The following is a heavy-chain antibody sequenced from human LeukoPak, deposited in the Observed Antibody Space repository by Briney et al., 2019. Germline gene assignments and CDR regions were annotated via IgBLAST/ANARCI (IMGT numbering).Heavy chain of an antibody. CDR2: INPDGSTT. J-gene: IGHJ6*04. Sequence: QSGGSLRLSCAASGFTFSNYWMHWVRQDPGRGLVWVSFINPDGSTTNYADSVKGRFTISRDNAKNALYLQMNSLRAEDTAVYYCAELGITMIGGVWGKGTTVTISS. D-gene: IGHD3-10*02. V-gene: IGHV3-74*01. CDR1: GFTFSNYW. CDR3: AELGITMIGGV.